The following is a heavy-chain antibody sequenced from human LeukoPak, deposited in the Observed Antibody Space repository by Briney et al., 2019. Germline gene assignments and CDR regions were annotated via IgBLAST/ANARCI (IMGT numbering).Heavy chain of an antibody. Sequence: ASVKVSCKASGYTFTGYYMHWVRQAPGQGLEWMGWINPNSGGTNYAQKFQGRVTMTRDTPISTAYMELSRLRSDDTAVYYCARWSDMITFGGVIPTTDYWGQGTLVTVSS. CDR1: GYTFTGYY. J-gene: IGHJ4*02. CDR2: INPNSGGT. CDR3: ARWSDMITFGGVIPTTDY. V-gene: IGHV1-2*02. D-gene: IGHD3-16*02.